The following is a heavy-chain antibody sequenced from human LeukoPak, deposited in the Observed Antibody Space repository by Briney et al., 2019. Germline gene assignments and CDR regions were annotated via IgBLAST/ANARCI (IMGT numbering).Heavy chain of an antibody. CDR2: IDTSGST. CDR3: ARGGSGLDRRYFDY. V-gene: IGHV4-61*02. D-gene: IGHD3-10*01. J-gene: IGHJ4*02. Sequence: PSETLSPTCTASGGSISSGSYYWSWIRQPAGKEPEWIGRIDTSGSTNNNPSLNSRFTISVDTTKNQFSLKLSSVTAADTAVYYCARGGSGLDRRYFDYWGQGTLVTVSS. CDR1: GGSISSGSYY.